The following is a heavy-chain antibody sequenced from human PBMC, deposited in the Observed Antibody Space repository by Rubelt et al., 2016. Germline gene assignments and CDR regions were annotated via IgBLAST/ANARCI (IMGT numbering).Heavy chain of an antibody. Sequence: QLQLQESGPGLVKPSETLSLTCTVSGGSISSGYYWGWIRHPPGKGLEWIGSIYHSGSTYYNPALKSRVTISVDTPKNQFSLRRSSVIAADTAVYYCARDHSSGWYLEGFFDYWGQGTLVTVSS. CDR1: GGSISSGYY. J-gene: IGHJ4*02. D-gene: IGHD6-19*01. V-gene: IGHV4-38-2*02. CDR2: IYHSGST. CDR3: ARDHSSGWYLEGFFDY.